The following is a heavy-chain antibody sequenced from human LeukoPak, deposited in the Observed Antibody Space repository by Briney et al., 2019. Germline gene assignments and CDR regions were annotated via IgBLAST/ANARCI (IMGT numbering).Heavy chain of an antibody. V-gene: IGHV4-34*01. Sequence: ASETLSLTCAVYGGSFSGYYWSWIRQPPGKGLEWIGEINHSGSTNYNPSLKSRVTISVDTSKNQFSLKLSSLTAADTAVYYCARGRGDCPTDYWGQGTLVTVSS. CDR2: INHSGST. J-gene: IGHJ4*02. CDR1: GGSFSGYY. CDR3: ARGRGDCPTDY. D-gene: IGHD2-21*02.